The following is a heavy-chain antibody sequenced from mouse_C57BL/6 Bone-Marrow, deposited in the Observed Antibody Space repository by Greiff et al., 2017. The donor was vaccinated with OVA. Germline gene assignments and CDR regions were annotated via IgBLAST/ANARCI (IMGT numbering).Heavy chain of an antibody. CDR1: GYTFTDHT. CDR3: ARRGDGYYWYFDV. J-gene: IGHJ1*03. V-gene: IGHV1-78*01. CDR2: IYPRDGST. Sequence: VQLQQSDAELVKPGASVKISCKVSGYTFTDHTIHWMKQRPEQGLEWIGYIYPRDGSTKYNEKFKGKATLTADKSSSTAYMQLNSLTSEDSAVYFWARRGDGYYWYFDVWGTGTTVTVSS. D-gene: IGHD2-3*01.